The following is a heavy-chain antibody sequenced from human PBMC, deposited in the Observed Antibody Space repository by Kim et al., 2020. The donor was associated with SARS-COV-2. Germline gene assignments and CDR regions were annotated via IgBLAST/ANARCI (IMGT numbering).Heavy chain of an antibody. J-gene: IGHJ6*02. D-gene: IGHD1-1*01. Sequence: KGRFTISRDNAKNSLYLQMNSLRAEDTAVYYCARDGTVWDMWFYYGGMDVWGQGTTVTVSS. V-gene: IGHV3-74*01. CDR3: ARDGTVWDMWFYYGGMDV.